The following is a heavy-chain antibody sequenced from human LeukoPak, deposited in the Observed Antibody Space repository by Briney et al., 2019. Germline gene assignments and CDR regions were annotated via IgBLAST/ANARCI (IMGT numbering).Heavy chain of an antibody. V-gene: IGHV3-23*01. J-gene: IGHJ4*02. CDR3: AKDPTPYSENKFYFDY. D-gene: IGHD3-22*01. Sequence: GGSLRLSCAASGFTFSSYAMSWVRQAPGNGLEWVSGMSGTGVTPYYADSVKGRFTISRDNSKSTLYLQMNSLRADDTAVYFCAKDPTPYSENKFYFDYWGQGTLVTVSS. CDR1: GFTFSSYA. CDR2: MSGTGVTP.